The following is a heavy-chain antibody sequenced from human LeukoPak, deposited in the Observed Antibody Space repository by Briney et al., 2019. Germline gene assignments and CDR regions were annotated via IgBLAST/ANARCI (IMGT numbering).Heavy chain of an antibody. J-gene: IGHJ3*01. Sequence: NSSETLSLTCSVSSDSISLFHWSWIRQSPGRGLEWIGSVSQFGPTNYNPFLKSRVTISLETSENQFSLSLTSVTAADTAVYYCARGILRGNFIRAFDGWGQGTMVTVSS. V-gene: IGHV4-59*01. CDR3: ARGILRGNFIRAFDG. CDR1: SDSISLFH. CDR2: VSQFGPT. D-gene: IGHD3-9*01.